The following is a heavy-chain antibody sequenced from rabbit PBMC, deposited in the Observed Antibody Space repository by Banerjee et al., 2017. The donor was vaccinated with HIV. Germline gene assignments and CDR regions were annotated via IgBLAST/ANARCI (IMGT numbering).Heavy chain of an antibody. D-gene: IGHD4-1*01. CDR1: GFSFTTYW. J-gene: IGHJ4*01. CDR2: IYTGSGAT. CDR3: ARDLAGVIGWNFSL. Sequence: EESGGGLVKPEGSLTLTCTASGFSFTTYWICWVRQAPGKGLEWIGCIYTGSGATYYASWVKGRFTISKTSSTTVTLQMTSLTAADTATYFCARDLAGVIGWNFSLWGQGTLVTVS. V-gene: IGHV1S45*01.